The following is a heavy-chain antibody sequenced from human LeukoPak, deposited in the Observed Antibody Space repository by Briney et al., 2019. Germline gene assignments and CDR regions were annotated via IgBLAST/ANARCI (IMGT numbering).Heavy chain of an antibody. Sequence: GGSLRLSCAASGFTFSSYWMHWVRQAPGKGLVWVSRINTDGSSTSYADSVKGRFTISRDNAKNTLYLQMNSLRAEDTAVYYCARDFEGSSWLTYYYGMDVWGQGTTVTVSS. CDR1: GFTFSSYW. D-gene: IGHD6-13*01. CDR2: INTDGSST. CDR3: ARDFEGSSWLTYYYGMDV. V-gene: IGHV3-74*01. J-gene: IGHJ6*02.